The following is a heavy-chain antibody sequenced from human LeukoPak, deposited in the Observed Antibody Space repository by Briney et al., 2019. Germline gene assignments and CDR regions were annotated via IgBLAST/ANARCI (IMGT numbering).Heavy chain of an antibody. CDR3: ARGGGEWELLWVQYY. V-gene: IGHV4-38-2*02. Sequence: SETLSLTCTVSGVSISSGYYWGWIRQPPGKGLEWIGSIYHSGSTYYNPSLKSRVTISVDTSKNQFSLKLSSVTAADTAVYYCARGGGEWELLWVQYYWGQGTLVTVSS. J-gene: IGHJ4*02. D-gene: IGHD1-26*01. CDR2: IYHSGST. CDR1: GVSISSGYY.